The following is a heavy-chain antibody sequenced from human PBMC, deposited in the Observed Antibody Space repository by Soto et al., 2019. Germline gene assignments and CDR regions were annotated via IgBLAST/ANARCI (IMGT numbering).Heavy chain of an antibody. Sequence: SETLSLTSIFSDRSSNTYYWSWIRQTPGKRLEWIQYIYYSGSTNYNPSLKSRVTISVDTSKSQFSLKLSSVTAADTAVYYCDRAPPDRRRWYGGVDEWGQ. CDR3: DRAPPDRRRWYGGVDE. CDR2: IYYSGST. D-gene: IGHD3-16*01. V-gene: IGHV4-59*01. CDR1: DRSSNTYY. J-gene: IGHJ1*01.